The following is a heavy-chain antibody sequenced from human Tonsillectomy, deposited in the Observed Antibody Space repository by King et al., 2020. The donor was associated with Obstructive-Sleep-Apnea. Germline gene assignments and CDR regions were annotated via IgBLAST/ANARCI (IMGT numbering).Heavy chain of an antibody. D-gene: IGHD6-19*01. CDR1: EYTFITYF. Sequence: QLVQSGAEVKKPGASVKVSCKASEYTFITYFIHWVRQAPGQGLEWMGIINPSGGSTSYAQKFQGRVTMTRDTSTSTVYMEVSSLRSEDTAVYYCARDNAIVMAGTDDAFDIWGQGTMVTVSS. V-gene: IGHV1-46*01. J-gene: IGHJ3*02. CDR3: ARDNAIVMAGTDDAFDI. CDR2: INPSGGST.